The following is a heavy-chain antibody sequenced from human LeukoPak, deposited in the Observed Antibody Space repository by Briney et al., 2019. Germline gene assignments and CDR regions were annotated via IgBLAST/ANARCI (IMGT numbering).Heavy chain of an antibody. CDR2: ISYDGSNK. D-gene: IGHD4-17*01. CDR3: ARDAYDYGDFNWFDP. CDR1: GFTFSSYA. J-gene: IGHJ5*02. V-gene: IGHV3-30-3*01. Sequence: GGSLRLSCAASGFTFSSYAMHCVRQAPGKGLEWVAVISYDGSNKYYADSVKGRFTISRDNSKNTLYLQMNSLRAEDTAVYYCARDAYDYGDFNWFDPWGQGTLVTVSS.